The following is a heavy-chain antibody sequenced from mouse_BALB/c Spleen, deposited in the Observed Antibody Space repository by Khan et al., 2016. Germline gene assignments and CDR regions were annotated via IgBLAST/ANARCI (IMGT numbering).Heavy chain of an antibody. CDR3: ARDHGSSYGWFSY. CDR2: INTSTGEP. V-gene: IGHV9-1*02. CDR1: GYSFTNYG. D-gene: IGHD1-1*01. Sequence: QIQLVQSGPELKKPGETVKISCKTSGYSFTNYGMNWVKQAPGKGLKWMGWINTSTGEPTYDEDFKGRIVFSLETSASTAYLQINNLKNEDMATYFCARDHGSSYGWFSYWGQGTLVTVSA. J-gene: IGHJ3*01.